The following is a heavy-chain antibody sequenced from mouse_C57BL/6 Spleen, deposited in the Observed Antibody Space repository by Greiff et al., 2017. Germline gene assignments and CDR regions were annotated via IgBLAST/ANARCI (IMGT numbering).Heavy chain of an antibody. V-gene: IGHV1-50*01. J-gene: IGHJ2*01. D-gene: IGHD2-3*01. Sequence: QVQLQQPGAELVKPGASVKLSCKASGYTFTSYWMQWVKQRPGQGLEWIGEIDPSDSYTNYNQKFKGKATLTVDTSSSTAYMQLSSLTSEDSAVYYCAIYDPFDYWGQGTTLTVSS. CDR2: IDPSDSYT. CDR3: AIYDPFDY. CDR1: GYTFTSYW.